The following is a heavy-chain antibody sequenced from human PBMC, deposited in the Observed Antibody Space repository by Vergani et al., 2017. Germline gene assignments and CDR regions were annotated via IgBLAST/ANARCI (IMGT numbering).Heavy chain of an antibody. D-gene: IGHD3-22*01. J-gene: IGHJ3*02. CDR1: GFTFSSYA. CDR3: ARDMADYYDSSGYYDAFDI. V-gene: IGHV3-30*01. CDR2: ISYDGSNK. Sequence: QVQLVESGGGVVQPGRSLRLSCAASGFTFSSYAMHWVRQAPGKGLEWVAVISYDGSNKYYADSVKGRFTISRDNSKNTLYLQMNSLRAEDTAVYYCARDMADYYDSSGYYDAFDIWGQGTMVTVSS.